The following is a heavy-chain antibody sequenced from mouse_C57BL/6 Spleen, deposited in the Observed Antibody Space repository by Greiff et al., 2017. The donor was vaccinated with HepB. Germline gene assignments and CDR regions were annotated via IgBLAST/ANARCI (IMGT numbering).Heavy chain of an antibody. D-gene: IGHD2-5*01. CDR1: GYTFTSYW. J-gene: IGHJ4*01. CDR2: IDPSDSET. Sequence: VQLQQSGAELVRPGSSVKLSCKASGYTFTSYWMHWVKQRPIQGLEWIGNIDPSDSETHYNQKFKDKATLTVDKSSSTAYMELSSLTSEDSAVYYCARGGAYYSNYRVYYYAMDYWGQGTSVTVSS. V-gene: IGHV1-52*01. CDR3: ARGGAYYSNYRVYYYAMDY.